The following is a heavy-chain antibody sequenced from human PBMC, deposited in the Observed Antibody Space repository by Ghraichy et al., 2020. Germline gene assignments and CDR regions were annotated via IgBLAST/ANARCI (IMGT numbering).Heavy chain of an antibody. CDR1: GGSFSGYY. V-gene: IGHV4-34*01. Sequence: SETLSLTCAVYGGSFSGYYWSWIRQPPGKGLEWIGEINHSGSTNYNPSLKSRVTISVDTSKNQFSLKLSSVTAADTAVYYCARLVTLSYYYYGMDVWGQGTTVTVSS. CDR3: ARLVTLSYYYYGMDV. CDR2: INHSGST. J-gene: IGHJ6*02. D-gene: IGHD3-3*01.